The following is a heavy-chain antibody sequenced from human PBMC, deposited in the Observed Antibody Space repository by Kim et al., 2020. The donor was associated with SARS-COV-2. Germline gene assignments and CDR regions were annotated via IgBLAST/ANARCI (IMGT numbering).Heavy chain of an antibody. CDR2: VYYSGST. V-gene: IGHV4-59*13. J-gene: IGHJ4*02. CDR1: GGSISSYY. Sequence: SETLSLTCTVSGGSISSYYWSWIRQRPRKGLEWIGYVYYSGSTNYNPSLNSQVTISVDTSKNQFSLKLSSVTAADTAVYYCARVGDSSGGLDYWGQGTLVTVSS. D-gene: IGHD3-22*01. CDR3: ARVGDSSGGLDY.